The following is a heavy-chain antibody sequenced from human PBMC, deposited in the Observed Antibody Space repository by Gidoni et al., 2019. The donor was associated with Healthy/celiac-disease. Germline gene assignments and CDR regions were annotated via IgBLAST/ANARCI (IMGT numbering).Heavy chain of an antibody. D-gene: IGHD2-2*01. V-gene: IGHV3-9*01. CDR1: GFTFDDYA. CDR2: ISWNSGSI. Sequence: EVQLVESGGGLVQPGRSLRLSCAASGFTFDDYAMHWVRQAPGKGLEWVSGISWNSGSIGYADSVKGRFTISRDNAKNSLYLQMNSLRAEDTALYYCAKGVRLVPAAHCDYWGQGTLVTVSS. J-gene: IGHJ4*02. CDR3: AKGVRLVPAAHCDY.